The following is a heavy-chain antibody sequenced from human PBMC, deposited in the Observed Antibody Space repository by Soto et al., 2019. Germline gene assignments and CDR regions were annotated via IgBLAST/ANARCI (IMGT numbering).Heavy chain of an antibody. CDR1: GFTFSSYS. Sequence: PGGSLRLSCAASGFTFSSYSMNWVRQAPGKGLEWVSSISSSSSYIYYADSVKGRFTISRDNAKNSLYLQMNSLRAEDTAVYYCARYVPGGSTLFPSWGQGTLVTVSS. CDR3: ARYVPGGSTLFPS. J-gene: IGHJ4*02. D-gene: IGHD3-10*02. V-gene: IGHV3-21*01. CDR2: ISSSSSYI.